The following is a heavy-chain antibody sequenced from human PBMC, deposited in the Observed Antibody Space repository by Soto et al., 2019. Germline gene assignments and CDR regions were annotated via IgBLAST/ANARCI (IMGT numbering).Heavy chain of an antibody. CDR3: ARTDYLFSTLTYYFDY. D-gene: IGHD3-16*01. CDR2: INPDNGVP. J-gene: IGHJ4*02. V-gene: IGHV1-2*02. Sequence: QVQLVQSGAEVKKPGASVKVSCKASGYTFTGYYVNWVRQAPGQGLEWMGWINPDNGVPNYAQKFQGRVTLSRDTSINTAYMELSRLTSDDTAVYYCARTDYLFSTLTYYFDYWDQGTLVTVSS. CDR1: GYTFTGYY.